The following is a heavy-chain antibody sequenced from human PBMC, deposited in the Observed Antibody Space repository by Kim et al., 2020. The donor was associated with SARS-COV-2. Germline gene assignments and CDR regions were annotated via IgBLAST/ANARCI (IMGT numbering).Heavy chain of an antibody. D-gene: IGHD2-21*02. CDR2: IYYSGST. Sequence: SETLSLTCTVSGGSISSYYWSWIRQPPGKGLEWIGYIYYSGSTNYNPSLKSRVTISVDTSKNQFSLKLSSVTAADTAVYYCARVVGDYGAPNWFDPWGQG. V-gene: IGHV4-59*01. CDR1: GGSISSYY. CDR3: ARVVGDYGAPNWFDP. J-gene: IGHJ5*02.